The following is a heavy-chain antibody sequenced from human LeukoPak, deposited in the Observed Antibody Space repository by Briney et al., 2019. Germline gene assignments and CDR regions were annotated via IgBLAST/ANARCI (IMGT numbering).Heavy chain of an antibody. CDR3: AKMGRKSTSCYKVCYFDY. CDR2: ISGSGGST. Sequence: GGSLRLSCAASGFTLSSYAMSWVRQAPGKGLEWVSAISGSGGSTYYADSVKGRFTISRDNSKNTLYLQMNSLRAEDTAVYYCAKMGRKSTSCYKVCYFDYWGQGTLVTVSS. V-gene: IGHV3-23*01. CDR1: GFTLSSYA. D-gene: IGHD2-2*02. J-gene: IGHJ4*02.